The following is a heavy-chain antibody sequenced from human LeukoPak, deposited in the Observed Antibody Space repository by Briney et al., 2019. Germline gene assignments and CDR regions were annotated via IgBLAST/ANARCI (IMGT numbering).Heavy chain of an antibody. V-gene: IGHV1-69*05. J-gene: IGHJ4*02. CDR2: IIPIFGTA. CDR1: GGTFSSYA. Sequence: SVKVSCKASGGTFSSYAISWVRQAPGQGLEWMGRIIPIFGTANYAQKFQGRVTITTDESTSIAYMELSSLRSEDTAVYYCARDSSPTFQYYYDSSGYAHWGQGTLVTVSS. CDR3: ARDSSPTFQYYYDSSGYAH. D-gene: IGHD3-22*01.